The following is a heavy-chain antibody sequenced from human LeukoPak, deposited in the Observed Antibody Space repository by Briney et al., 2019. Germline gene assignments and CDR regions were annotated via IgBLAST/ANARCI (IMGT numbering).Heavy chain of an antibody. CDR1: GFTFSSYS. J-gene: IGHJ5*02. D-gene: IGHD3-3*01. CDR2: IDSSSSTI. CDR3: ARDDDFPDP. V-gene: IGHV3-48*01. Sequence: PGGSLRLSCAASGFTFSSYSMNWVRQAPGKGLEWASYIDSSSSTIYYADSVKGRFTISRDNAKNSLYLQMNSLRAEDTAVYYCARDDDFPDPWGQGTLVTVSS.